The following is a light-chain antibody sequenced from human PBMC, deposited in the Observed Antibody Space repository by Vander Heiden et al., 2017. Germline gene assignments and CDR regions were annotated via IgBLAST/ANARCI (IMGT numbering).Light chain of an antibody. J-gene: IGLJ2*01. CDR2: HDN. CDR1: HLGAKN. Sequence: SYDLTQAPAVSVSPGQTATITFSGDHLGAKNVCWYQQKPGQSPVLVMYHDNQRPAGLPELFSGSNSGNTATLTITGTHPVDEADYYCQAWDTSTGVVFGGGTKLTVL. CDR3: QAWDTSTGVV. V-gene: IGLV3-1*01.